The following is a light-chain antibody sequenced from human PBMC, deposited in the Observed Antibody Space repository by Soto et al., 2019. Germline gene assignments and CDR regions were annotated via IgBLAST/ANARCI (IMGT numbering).Light chain of an antibody. CDR1: QSVRSS. CDR2: DAS. V-gene: IGKV3-11*01. J-gene: IGKJ4*01. CDR3: QQRSSWLLT. Sequence: EFVLTQSPATLSLSPGERATLSCRASQSVRSSLAWYQQKPGQAPRLLIYDASNRATGIPARFSGSGSGTDFTLTISSLVPEDFAVYYCQQRSSWLLTFGGGPKVEIK.